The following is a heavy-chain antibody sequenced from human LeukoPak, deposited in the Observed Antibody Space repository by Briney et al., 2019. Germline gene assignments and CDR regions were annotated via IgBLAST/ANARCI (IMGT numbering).Heavy chain of an antibody. CDR2: ISSSSSYI. CDR3: ARDLPLSGWYYYYGMDV. CDR1: GFTFRNYG. D-gene: IGHD6-19*01. J-gene: IGHJ6*02. V-gene: IGHV3-21*01. Sequence: PGRSLRLSCAASGFTFRNYGMHWVCQAPGKGLEWVSSISSSSSYIYYADSVKGRFTISRDNAKNSLYLQMNSLRAEDTAVYYCARDLPLSGWYYYYGMDVWGQGTTVTVSS.